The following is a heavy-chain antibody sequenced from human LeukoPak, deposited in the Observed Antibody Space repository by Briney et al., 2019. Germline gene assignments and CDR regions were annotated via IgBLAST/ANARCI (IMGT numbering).Heavy chain of an antibody. J-gene: IGHJ5*02. CDR1: GFIVSSKY. CDR3: ARASCGSCPFDP. V-gene: IGHV3-53*01. Sequence: GGSLRLSCAASGFIVSSKYMSWVRQAPGKGLEWVSVIYSGGSTYYAESVKGRFTISRDNSKNTVFLQMNSLRAEDTAMYYCARASCGSCPFDPWGQGTLVTVSS. CDR2: IYSGGST. D-gene: IGHD2-15*01.